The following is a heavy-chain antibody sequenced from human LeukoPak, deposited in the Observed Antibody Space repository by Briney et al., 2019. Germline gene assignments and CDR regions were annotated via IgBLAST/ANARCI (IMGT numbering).Heavy chain of an antibody. CDR1: GFTFDDYA. CDR3: AKARATDFDY. J-gene: IGHJ4*02. CDR2: ISGDTT. D-gene: IGHD1-26*01. V-gene: IGHV3-43*02. Sequence: GGSLRLSCAASGFTFDDYAMHWVRQAPGKGLEWVSLISGDTTYYADSVKGRFTISRDTSKNSLYLQMNSLRTEDTALYYCAKARATDFDYWGQGTLVTVSS.